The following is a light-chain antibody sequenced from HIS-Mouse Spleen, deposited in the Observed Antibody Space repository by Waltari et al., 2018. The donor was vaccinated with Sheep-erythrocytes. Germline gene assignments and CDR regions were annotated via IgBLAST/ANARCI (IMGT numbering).Light chain of an antibody. CDR2: EGS. CDR1: SSDVGSYNL. J-gene: IGLJ3*02. V-gene: IGLV2-23*01. CDR3: CSYAGSSTPWV. Sequence: QSALTQPASVSGSPGQSITISCTGTSSDVGSYNLVSWYQQHPGKAPKLMIYEGSKRRSGVSNRFSGSKCGNTASLTISGLQAEDEADYYCCSYAGSSTPWVFGGGTKLTVL.